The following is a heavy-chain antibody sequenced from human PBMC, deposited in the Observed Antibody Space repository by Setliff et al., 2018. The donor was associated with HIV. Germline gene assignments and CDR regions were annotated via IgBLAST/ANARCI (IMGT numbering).Heavy chain of an antibody. CDR1: GYTFTDYA. V-gene: IGHV7-4-1*02. D-gene: IGHD4-17*01. CDR2: INTNTGNP. J-gene: IGHJ6*03. Sequence: ASVKVSCKASGYTFTDYAVNWVRQAPGQGLEWMGWINTNTGNPTYAQGFTGRFVFSLDTSVSTAYLQISSLKAEDTAVYYCARDHDYGDLSRNWFYMDVWGKGTTVTVSS. CDR3: ARDHDYGDLSRNWFYMDV.